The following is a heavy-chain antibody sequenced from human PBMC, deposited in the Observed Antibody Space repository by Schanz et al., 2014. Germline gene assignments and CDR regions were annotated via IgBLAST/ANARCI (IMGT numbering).Heavy chain of an antibody. V-gene: IGHV3-23*04. CDR3: ARAPPLVRGIAGWFGP. D-gene: IGHD3-10*01. CDR2: IGGDASRT. J-gene: IGHJ5*02. CDR1: GFTFITFA. Sequence: EVHLVESGGGLVQPGGSLRLSCAASGFTFITFAMSWVRQAPGKGPEWVSAIGGDASRTYYADSVKGRFTISRDNSKTTRNLKRNSLRADATAVYYGARAPPLVRGIAGWFGPWGQGSLVTVSS.